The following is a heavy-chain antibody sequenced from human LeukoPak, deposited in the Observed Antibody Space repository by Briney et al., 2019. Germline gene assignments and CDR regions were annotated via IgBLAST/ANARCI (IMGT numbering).Heavy chain of an antibody. V-gene: IGHV4-59*01. CDR1: GFTFDDYA. CDR3: ARGYSSGCQGCYYYMDV. Sequence: NTGGSLRLSCAASGFTFDDYAMHWVRQAPGKGLEWIGYIYYSGSTNYNPSLKSRVTISVDTSKNQFSLKLSSVTAADTAVYYCARGYSSGCQGCYYYMDVWGKGTTVTVSS. D-gene: IGHD6-19*01. J-gene: IGHJ6*03. CDR2: IYYSGST.